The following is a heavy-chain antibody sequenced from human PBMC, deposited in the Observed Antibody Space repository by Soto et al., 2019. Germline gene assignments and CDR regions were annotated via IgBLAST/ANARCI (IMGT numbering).Heavy chain of an antibody. CDR2: ISGSGNKT. J-gene: IGHJ4*02. CDR1: GFSFSPYA. V-gene: IGHV3-23*01. CDR3: ARGVRLHFDN. Sequence: EVQLLESGGSLVQPGGSLRLSCAASGFSFSPYAMSWVRQAPGKGLEWVSSISGSGNKTYYADSVKGRFTISRDNSKDTLFLQMNGLSAEDTALYYCARGVRLHFDNWGQGTLVTVSS.